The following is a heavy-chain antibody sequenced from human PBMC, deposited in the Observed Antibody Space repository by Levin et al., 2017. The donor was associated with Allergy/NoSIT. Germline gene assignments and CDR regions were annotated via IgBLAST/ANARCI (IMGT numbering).Heavy chain of an antibody. CDR2: INHTGST. J-gene: IGHJ6*02. Sequence: NASETLSLTCGVSGGSFFNSYWSWIRQPPGKGLEWIGEINHTGSTKYNPSLKSRVTMSVDTSENQISLRLTSVTAADTAVYYCAGAFASGGTDSIYFYYYGVDVWGQGTTVTVSS. CDR1: GGSFFNSY. D-gene: IGHD1-1*01. CDR3: AGAFASGGTDSIYFYYYGVDV. V-gene: IGHV4-34*01.